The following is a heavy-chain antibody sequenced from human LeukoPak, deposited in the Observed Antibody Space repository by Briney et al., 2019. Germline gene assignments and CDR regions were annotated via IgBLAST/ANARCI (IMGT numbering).Heavy chain of an antibody. CDR3: AAAAGTRYFDY. V-gene: IGHV4-34*01. CDR2: INHGGST. D-gene: IGHD6-13*01. J-gene: IGHJ4*02. CDR1: GGSFGGYY. Sequence: SETLSLTCAVYGGSFGGYYWSWIRQPPGKGLEWIWEINHGGSTNYNPSLKGRVTISVDTSKHQFSLKRSSVTAADTAVYYCAAAAGTRYFDYWGQGTLVTVSS.